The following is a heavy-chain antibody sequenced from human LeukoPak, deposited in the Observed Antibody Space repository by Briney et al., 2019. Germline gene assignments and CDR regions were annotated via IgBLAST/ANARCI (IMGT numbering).Heavy chain of an antibody. CDR1: GGSISSYY. Sequence: PSETLSLTCTVSGGSISSYYWSWIRQPPGKGLECIGYIYNSGSTNYNPSLKSRVSISVDTSKNQFSLKLSSVTAADTAVYYCARSTYGDYVWFDPWGQGTLVTVSS. CDR2: IYNSGST. CDR3: ARSTYGDYVWFDP. J-gene: IGHJ5*02. V-gene: IGHV4-59*01. D-gene: IGHD4-17*01.